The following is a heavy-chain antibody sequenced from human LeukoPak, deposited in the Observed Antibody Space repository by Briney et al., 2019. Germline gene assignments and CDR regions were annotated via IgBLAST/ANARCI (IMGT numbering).Heavy chain of an antibody. CDR1: GYSFTSYW. CDR2: IYPGDSDT. Sequence: KVGESLKISCKGSGYSFTSYWIGWVRQMPGKGLEWMGTIYPGDSDTRYSPSFQGQVTISADKSISTAYLQWSSLKASDTAMYYCARQVEYCSSTSCYNFQHWGQGTLVTVSS. J-gene: IGHJ1*01. CDR3: ARQVEYCSSTSCYNFQH. V-gene: IGHV5-51*01. D-gene: IGHD2-2*02.